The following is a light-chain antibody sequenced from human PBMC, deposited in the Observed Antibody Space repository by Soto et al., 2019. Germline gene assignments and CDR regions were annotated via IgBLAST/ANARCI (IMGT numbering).Light chain of an antibody. Sequence: SVLTQPPSTSGTPGQRVTISCSGSRSNIGSNYVYWYQQLPGTAPKLLIYRNNQRPSGVPDRFSGSKSGTSASLAISGLRSEDEADYYCAAWDDSLSGSYVFGTGTKVTVL. V-gene: IGLV1-47*01. CDR1: RSNIGSNY. J-gene: IGLJ1*01. CDR2: RNN. CDR3: AAWDDSLSGSYV.